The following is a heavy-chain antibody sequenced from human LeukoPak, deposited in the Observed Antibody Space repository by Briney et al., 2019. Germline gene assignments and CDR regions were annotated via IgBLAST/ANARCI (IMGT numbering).Heavy chain of an antibody. CDR1: GFTFSNAW. V-gene: IGHV3-15*01. J-gene: IGHJ6*03. CDR2: IKSKTDGGTT. D-gene: IGHD2-2*01. Sequence: GGSLRLSCAASGFTFSNAWMSWVRQAPGKGLEWVGRIKSKTDGGTTDYAAPVKGRFTISRDDSKNTLYLQMNSLKTEDTAVYYCTTPVPAAIGYYYMDVWGKGTTVTVSS. CDR3: TTPVPAAIGYYYMDV.